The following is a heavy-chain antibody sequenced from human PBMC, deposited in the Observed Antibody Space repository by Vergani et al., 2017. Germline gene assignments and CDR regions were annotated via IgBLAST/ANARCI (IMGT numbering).Heavy chain of an antibody. CDR3: ARNPVAVGLVDTAFPDY. CDR2: IWYDGSNK. CDR1: GFTFSSYG. V-gene: IGHV3-33*01. Sequence: QVQLVESGGGVVQPGRSLRLSCAASGFTFSSYGMHWVRQAPGKGLEWVAVIWYDGSNKYYADSVKGRFTISRDNSKNTLYVQMNSLRAEDTAVYYCARNPVAVGLVDTAFPDYWGQGTLVTVSS. J-gene: IGHJ4*02. D-gene: IGHD5-18*01.